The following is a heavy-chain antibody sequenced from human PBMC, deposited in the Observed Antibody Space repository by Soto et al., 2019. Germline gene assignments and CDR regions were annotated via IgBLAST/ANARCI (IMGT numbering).Heavy chain of an antibody. V-gene: IGHV4-4*07. J-gene: IGHJ5*02. Sequence: PSETLSLTCTVSNGSISNFYWNWIRQSAGKGLEWIGRIHGSGSATYNPSLRSRVTMSVDTSKNQFSLKVNSVTGADTAVYYCARSSHKESWFDPWGQGTQVTVSS. CDR3: ARSSHKESWFDP. CDR2: IHGSGSA. D-gene: IGHD6-13*01. CDR1: NGSISNFY.